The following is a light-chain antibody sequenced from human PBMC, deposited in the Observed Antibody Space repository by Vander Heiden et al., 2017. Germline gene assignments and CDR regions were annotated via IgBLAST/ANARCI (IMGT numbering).Light chain of an antibody. CDR2: EDN. Sequence: NFMLTQPHSVSASPGKTVTISCTGSRGSLASNHVQWYQQRPGSAPTTVIYEDNQRPSGVPDLFSGSIDSSSNSASLTISGLKTEDEADYYCQSYDSSNLVFGGGTKLTVL. CDR3: QSYDSSNLV. J-gene: IGLJ3*02. V-gene: IGLV6-57*02. CDR1: RGSLASNH.